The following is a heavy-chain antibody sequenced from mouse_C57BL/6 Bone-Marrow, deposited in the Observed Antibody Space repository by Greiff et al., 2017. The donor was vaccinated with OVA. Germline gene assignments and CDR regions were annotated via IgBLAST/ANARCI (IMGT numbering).Heavy chain of an antibody. J-gene: IGHJ4*01. CDR3: ARDGYYAYYAMDY. CDR2: INPNNGGT. Sequence: EVQLQQSGPELVKPGASVKISCKASGYTFTDYYMNWVKQSPGKSLEWIGDINPNNGGTSYNQKFKGKATLTVDKSSSTAYMELRSLTSEDSAVYYCARDGYYAYYAMDYWGQGTSVTVSS. CDR1: GYTFTDYY. D-gene: IGHD2-3*01. V-gene: IGHV1-26*01.